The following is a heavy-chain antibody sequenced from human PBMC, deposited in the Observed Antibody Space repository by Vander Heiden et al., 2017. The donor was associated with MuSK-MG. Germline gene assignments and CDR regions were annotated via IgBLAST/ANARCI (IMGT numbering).Heavy chain of an antibody. J-gene: IGHJ4*02. V-gene: IGHV3-33*01. CDR1: GFAFSGYD. Sequence: VQLVESGGCVVQPGRSLRLSWAASGFAFSGYDMHWVRQAPGKGLEWVAVIWYDGSNKYYADSVKGRFTISRDNSKNTLYLQMNSLRAEDTAVYYCARGFAAAGTKGGFDYWGQGTLGTVS. CDR2: IWYDGSNK. CDR3: ARGFAAAGTKGGFDY. D-gene: IGHD6-13*01.